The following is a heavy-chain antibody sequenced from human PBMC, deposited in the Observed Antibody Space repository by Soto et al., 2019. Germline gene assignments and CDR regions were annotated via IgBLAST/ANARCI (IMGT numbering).Heavy chain of an antibody. J-gene: IGHJ4*02. CDR2: IYYSGST. Sequence: SETLSLTCTVSGGSISSYYWSWIRQPPGKGLEWIGYIYYSGSTNYNPSLKSRVTISVDTSKNQFSLKLSSVTAADTAVYYCERAGGGYSYGCFDYWGQGTLVTVSS. CDR1: GGSISSYY. CDR3: ERAGGGYSYGCFDY. V-gene: IGHV4-59*01. D-gene: IGHD5-18*01.